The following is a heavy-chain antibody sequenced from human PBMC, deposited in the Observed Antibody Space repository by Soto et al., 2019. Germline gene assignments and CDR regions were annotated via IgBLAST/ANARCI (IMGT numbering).Heavy chain of an antibody. Sequence: QVQLVQSGAEVKKPGSSVKVSCKASGGTFSSYAISWVRQAPGQGLEWMGGIIPIFGTANYAQKFQGRVTITADESTSTAYMELSSLRSEDTAVYHCARAGGAYCSSTSCYKLDPWGQGTLVTVSS. CDR1: GGTFSSYA. V-gene: IGHV1-69*01. D-gene: IGHD2-2*02. CDR2: IIPIFGTA. J-gene: IGHJ5*02. CDR3: ARAGGAYCSSTSCYKLDP.